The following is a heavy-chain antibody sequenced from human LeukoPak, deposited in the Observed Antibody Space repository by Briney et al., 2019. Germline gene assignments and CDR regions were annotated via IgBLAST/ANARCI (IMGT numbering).Heavy chain of an antibody. CDR1: GFTVSSNY. D-gene: IGHD4-17*01. V-gene: IGHV3-66*01. CDR2: IYSGGST. Sequence: PGGSLRLSCAASGFTVSSNYMSWVRQAPGKGLEWVSVIYSGGSTNYADSVKGRFTISRDNAKNTLYLQMNSLRAEDTAVYYCASPGTTMTKRNAFHIWGQGTMVTVPS. J-gene: IGHJ3*02. CDR3: ASPGTTMTKRNAFHI.